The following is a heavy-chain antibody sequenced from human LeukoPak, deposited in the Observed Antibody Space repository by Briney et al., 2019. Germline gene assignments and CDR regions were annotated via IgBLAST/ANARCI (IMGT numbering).Heavy chain of an antibody. J-gene: IGHJ4*02. CDR3: ARVRLAYYYDSSGYYPPDY. CDR2: INPNSGGT. Sequence: ASVKVSCKASGYTFTSYDINWVRQAPGQGLEWMGWINPNSGGTNYAQKFQGRVTMTRDTSISTAYMELSRLRSDDTAVYYCARVRLAYYYDSSGYYPPDYWGQGTLVTVSS. V-gene: IGHV1-2*02. CDR1: GYTFTSYD. D-gene: IGHD3-22*01.